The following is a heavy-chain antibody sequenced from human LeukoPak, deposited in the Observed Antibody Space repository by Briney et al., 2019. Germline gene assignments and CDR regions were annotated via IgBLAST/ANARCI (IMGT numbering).Heavy chain of an antibody. CDR3: AREGWELLISYYYYYMDV. CDR2: ISSSSSYI. CDR1: GFTFSSYS. Sequence: GGSLRLSCAASGFTFSSYSMNWVRQAPGKGLEWVSSISSSSSYIYYADSVKGRFTISRDNAKNSLYLQMNSLRAEDTAVYYCAREGWELLISYYYYYMDVWGKGTTVTVSS. J-gene: IGHJ6*03. D-gene: IGHD1-26*01. V-gene: IGHV3-21*01.